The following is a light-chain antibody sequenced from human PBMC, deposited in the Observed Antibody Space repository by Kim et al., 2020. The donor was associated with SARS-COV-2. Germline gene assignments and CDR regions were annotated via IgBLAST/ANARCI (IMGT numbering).Light chain of an antibody. V-gene: IGKV1-5*01. CDR1: QSISSW. J-gene: IGKJ5*01. Sequence: ASVGDRVTITCRASQSISSWLAWYQQKPGKAPKLLIYDASSLESGVPSRFSGSGSGTEFTLTISSLQPDDFATYYCQQYNSSPGTFGQGTRLEIK. CDR3: QQYNSSPGT. CDR2: DAS.